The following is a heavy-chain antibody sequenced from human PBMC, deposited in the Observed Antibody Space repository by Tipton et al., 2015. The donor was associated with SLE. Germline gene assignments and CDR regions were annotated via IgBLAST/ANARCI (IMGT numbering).Heavy chain of an antibody. Sequence: TLSLTCTVSGGSIGRSSFYWGWIRQPPGEVLEWIGSIHYSGTTNYNPSLKSRVTISVDTSKNQFSLKLSSMTAADTAVYYCARLNDATAIASFDYWGQGTLVTVSS. J-gene: IGHJ4*02. D-gene: IGHD2-21*02. V-gene: IGHV4-39*07. CDR3: ARLNDATAIASFDY. CDR1: GGSIGRSSFY. CDR2: IHYSGTT.